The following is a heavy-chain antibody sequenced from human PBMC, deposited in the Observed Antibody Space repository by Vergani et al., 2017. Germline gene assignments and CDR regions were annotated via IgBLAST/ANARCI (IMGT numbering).Heavy chain of an antibody. D-gene: IGHD6-13*01. Sequence: QVQLVESGGGVVQPGRSLRLSCAASGFTFNNYGMHWVRQAPGKGLEWVAGIWYDGSNKYYVDSVKGRFTLSRDNSKNTLYLQMNSLGVGDTAVYYCARDYLPVTGIGSVWGKGTTVTVSS. CDR3: ARDYLPVTGIGSV. CDR1: GFTFNNYG. J-gene: IGHJ6*04. CDR2: IWYDGSNK. V-gene: IGHV3-33*01.